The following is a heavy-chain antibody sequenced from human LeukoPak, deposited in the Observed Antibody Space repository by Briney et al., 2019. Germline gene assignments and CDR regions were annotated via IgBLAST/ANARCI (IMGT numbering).Heavy chain of an antibody. D-gene: IGHD5-24*01. CDR1: GFTFSSYS. J-gene: IGHJ3*02. Sequence: GGSLRLSCAASGFTFSSYSMNWVRQAPGKGPEWVSYISSSSSTIYYADSVKGRFTISRDNAKNSLYLQMNSLRAEDTAVYYCARGRWLHQNDAFDIWGQGTMVTVSS. CDR2: ISSSSSTI. V-gene: IGHV3-48*04. CDR3: ARGRWLHQNDAFDI.